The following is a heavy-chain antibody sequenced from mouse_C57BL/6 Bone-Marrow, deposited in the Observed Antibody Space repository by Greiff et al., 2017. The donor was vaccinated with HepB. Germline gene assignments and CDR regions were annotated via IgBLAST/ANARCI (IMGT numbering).Heavy chain of an antibody. CDR2: IFPGSGST. V-gene: IGHV1-56*01. J-gene: IGHJ3*01. CDR1: GYTFTSHW. D-gene: IGHD1-1*01. Sequence: QVHVKQSGPELVRPGASVKISCKAPGYTFTSHWMQWVRQRPGQGLEWIGEIFPGSGSTYYNEKFKGTATLTVDTSSSTAYMPLSSLTSEDSAVYFCARPSHYYGSSYSWFAYWGQGTLVTVSA. CDR3: ARPSHYYGSSYSWFAY.